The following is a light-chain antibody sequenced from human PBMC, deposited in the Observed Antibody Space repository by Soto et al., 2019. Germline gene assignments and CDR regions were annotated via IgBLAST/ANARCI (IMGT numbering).Light chain of an antibody. CDR3: QSYDSSLSGSVG. CDR1: CSNIGAGYD. CDR2: GNS. J-gene: IGLJ2*01. V-gene: IGLV1-40*01. Sequence: QSVLPQPPSVSGAPGQRVTISCTGGCSNIGAGYDVHWYQQLPGTAPKLLIYGNSNRPSGVPDRVSGSKSGTSASLAITGLQAEDEADYYCQSYDSSLSGSVGFGGGTKRTVL.